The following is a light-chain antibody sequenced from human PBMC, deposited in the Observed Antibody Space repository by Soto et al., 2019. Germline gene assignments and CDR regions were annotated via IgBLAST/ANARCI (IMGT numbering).Light chain of an antibody. Sequence: EIVLMQSPGTLSLSPGERATLSCRASQSVSSINLAWYQQKPGQAPRLLIYGASSRATGIPDRFSGSGSGTDFTLTISRLEPEDFAVYYCQQYGSSPFTFGPGTKVDIK. V-gene: IGKV3-20*01. CDR3: QQYGSSPFT. CDR1: QSVSSIN. CDR2: GAS. J-gene: IGKJ3*01.